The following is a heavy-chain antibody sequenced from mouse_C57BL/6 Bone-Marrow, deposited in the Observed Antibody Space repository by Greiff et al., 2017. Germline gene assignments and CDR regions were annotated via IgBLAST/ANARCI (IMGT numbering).Heavy chain of an antibody. Sequence: EVKVVESGEGLVKPGGSLKLSCAASGFTFSSYAMSWVRQTPEKRLEWVAYISSGGDYIYYADTVKGRFTISRANARNTLYLQMSSLKSEDTAMYYGTRDSFPCFAYWGQGTLVTVSA. J-gene: IGHJ3*01. CDR3: TRDSFPCFAY. CDR2: ISSGGDYI. CDR1: GFTFSSYA. D-gene: IGHD1-1*01. V-gene: IGHV5-9-1*02.